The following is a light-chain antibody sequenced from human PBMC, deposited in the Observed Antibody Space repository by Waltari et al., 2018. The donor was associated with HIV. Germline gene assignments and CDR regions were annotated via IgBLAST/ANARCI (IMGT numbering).Light chain of an antibody. CDR1: SSDVGGYNY. V-gene: IGLV2-8*01. Sequence: QSALTQPPSASGSPGQSVTISCPGTSSDVGGYNYVSWYQKHPGKAPKLMIYEVSKRPSGVPDRFSGSKSGNTASLTVSGLQAEDEADYYCSSYAGSNNFGVFGGGTKLTVL. J-gene: IGLJ2*01. CDR2: EVS. CDR3: SSYAGSNNFGV.